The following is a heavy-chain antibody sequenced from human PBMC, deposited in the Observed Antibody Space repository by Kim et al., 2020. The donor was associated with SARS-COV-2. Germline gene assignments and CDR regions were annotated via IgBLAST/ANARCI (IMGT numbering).Heavy chain of an antibody. V-gene: IGHV1-46*01. D-gene: IGHD6-19*01. J-gene: IGHJ6*02. Sequence: ASVKVSCKASGYTFTSYYMHWVRQAPGQGLEWMGIINPSGGSTSYAQKFQGRVTMTRDTSTSTVYMELSSLRSEDTAVYYCARDLGYSSGWVPRGGGMDVWGQGTTVTVSS. CDR2: INPSGGST. CDR3: ARDLGYSSGWVPRGGGMDV. CDR1: GYTFTSYY.